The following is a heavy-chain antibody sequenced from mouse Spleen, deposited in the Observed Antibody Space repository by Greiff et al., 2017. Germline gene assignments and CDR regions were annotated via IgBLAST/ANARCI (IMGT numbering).Heavy chain of an antibody. D-gene: IGHD1-1*01. Sequence: QVQLKESGAELVKPGASVKLSCKASGYTFTEYTIHWVKQRAGQGLEWIGWFYPGSGSIKYNEKFKDKATLTADKSSSTVYMELSRLTSEDSAVYFCARHEVYYGSSYVGYFDYWGQGTTLTVSS. J-gene: IGHJ2*01. V-gene: IGHV1-62-2*01. CDR3: ARHEVYYGSSYVGYFDY. CDR1: GYTFTEYT. CDR2: FYPGSGSI.